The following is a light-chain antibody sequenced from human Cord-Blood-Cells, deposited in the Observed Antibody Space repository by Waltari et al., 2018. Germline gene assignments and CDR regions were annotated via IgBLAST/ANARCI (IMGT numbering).Light chain of an antibody. CDR1: QSISSY. CDR3: QQSYSTPYS. J-gene: IGKJ2*03. CDR2: AAS. Sequence: IQMTVSPSSLCGSVGDRAPITCRASQSISSYLNWYQQKPGKAPKLLIYAASSLQSGVPSRFSGSGSGTDFTLTISSLQPEDFATYYCQQSYSTPYSFGQGTKLEIK. V-gene: IGKV1-39*01.